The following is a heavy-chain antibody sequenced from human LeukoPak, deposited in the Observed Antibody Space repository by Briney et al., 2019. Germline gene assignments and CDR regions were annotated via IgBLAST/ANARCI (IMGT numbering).Heavy chain of an antibody. D-gene: IGHD4-23*01. CDR1: GGSNSSYY. V-gene: IGHV4-59*01. CDR2: IYYSGST. CDR3: ARGRWYPESIQH. J-gene: IGHJ1*01. Sequence: SETLSLTCTVSGGSNSSYYWNWIRQPPGKGLEWIGYIYYSGSTNYNPSLKSRVTISVDTSKNQFSLKLSSVTAADTAVYYCARGRWYPESIQHWGQGALVTVSS.